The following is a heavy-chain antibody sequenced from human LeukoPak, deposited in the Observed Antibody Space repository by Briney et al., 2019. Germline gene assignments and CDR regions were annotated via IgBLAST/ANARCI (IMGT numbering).Heavy chain of an antibody. J-gene: IGHJ4*02. V-gene: IGHV3-33*01. CDR3: ARDRDVRYFDY. D-gene: IGHD2-21*01. Sequence: PGGSLRLSCAASGFTFSTYGLHWVRQAPGKGLEWAAVIWYDGSNKYYADSVKGRFAISRDDSKNTLYLQMNSLRAEDTAVYYCARDRDVRYFDYWGQGTLVTVSS. CDR2: IWYDGSNK. CDR1: GFTFSTYG.